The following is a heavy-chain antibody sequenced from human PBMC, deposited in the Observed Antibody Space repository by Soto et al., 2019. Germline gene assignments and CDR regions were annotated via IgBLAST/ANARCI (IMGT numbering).Heavy chain of an antibody. CDR2: ISWNSGSI. CDR1: GFTFGDYA. Sequence: GGSLRLSCAASGFTFGDYAMHWVRQAPGKGLEWVSRISWNSGSIGYADSVKGRFTISRDNAKNSLYLQMNSLRAEDTALYYCTLAESIAARQGFDYRGQGTLVTVSS. V-gene: IGHV3-9*01. CDR3: TLAESIAARQGFDY. J-gene: IGHJ4*02. D-gene: IGHD6-6*01.